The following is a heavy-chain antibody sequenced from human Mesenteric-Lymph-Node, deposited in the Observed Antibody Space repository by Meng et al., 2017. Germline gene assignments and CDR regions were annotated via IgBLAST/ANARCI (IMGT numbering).Heavy chain of an antibody. J-gene: IGHJ5*01. CDR1: WDSVSSNNAA. Sequence: QVQLQQSGPGLVKPPPTLSLTCDISWDSVSSNNAAWNWIRQSPSRGLEWLGRTYYRSKWSIEYALSMKSRITINPDTSKNQFSLQLNSVTPEDTAVYYCASWRYDSWGQGTLVTVSS. CDR3: ASWRYDS. V-gene: IGHV6-1*01. CDR2: TYYRSKWSI.